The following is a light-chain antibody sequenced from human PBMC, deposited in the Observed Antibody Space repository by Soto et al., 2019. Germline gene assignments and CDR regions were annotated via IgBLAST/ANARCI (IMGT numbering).Light chain of an antibody. J-gene: IGKJ2*01. V-gene: IGKV3-11*01. CDR1: QSVSSY. CDR3: QQRSNWQYT. CDR2: DAS. Sequence: EIVLTQSPATLSLSPGERATLSCRASQSVSSYLAWYQQKPGQAPRLLIYDASNSATGIPARFSGSGSGTDFTLPISSLAPEDFAVYYCQQRSNWQYTFGQGTKLEIK.